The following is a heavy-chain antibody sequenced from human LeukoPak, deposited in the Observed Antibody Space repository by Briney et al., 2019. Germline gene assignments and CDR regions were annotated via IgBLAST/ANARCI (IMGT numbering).Heavy chain of an antibody. J-gene: IGHJ4*02. D-gene: IGHD2-15*01. CDR2: INHSGST. V-gene: IGHV4-34*01. CDR1: GASFSGYY. Sequence: SETLSLTCTVYGASFSGYYWTWVRQPPGKGLEWIGEINHSGSTKYNPSLKSRVTISVDTSKNQFSLKLSSVTAADTAVYYCARHEPLAPFDYWGQGTLVTVSS. CDR3: ARHEPLAPFDY.